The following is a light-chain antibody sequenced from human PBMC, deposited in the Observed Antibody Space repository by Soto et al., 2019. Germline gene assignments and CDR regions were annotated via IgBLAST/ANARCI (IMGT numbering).Light chain of an antibody. V-gene: IGKV1-33*01. CDR1: PDIRKY. J-gene: IGKJ3*01. Sequence: DIQMTQSPSSLSASVGDRVTITCQASPDIRKYLNWYQQKPGRAPRLLIYGASNLETGVPSRFSGSGYGTDFIFTISSLQPEDIATYYCQHYDNLPPFTFGPGTKVAIK. CDR3: QHYDNLPPFT. CDR2: GAS.